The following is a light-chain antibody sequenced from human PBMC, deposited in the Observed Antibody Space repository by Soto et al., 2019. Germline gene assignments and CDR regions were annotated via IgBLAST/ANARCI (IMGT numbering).Light chain of an antibody. V-gene: IGKV3-20*01. Sequence: EIVLTQSPGTLSLSPGERVTLSCRASQSVSSSSLAWYQQKVGQAPRLLIYSASSRATGIPDRFSGSGSGTDFPLTISRLEPEDFAVYYCQQYGSSPWTFGQGTKVEIK. CDR3: QQYGSSPWT. CDR1: QSVSSSS. J-gene: IGKJ1*01. CDR2: SAS.